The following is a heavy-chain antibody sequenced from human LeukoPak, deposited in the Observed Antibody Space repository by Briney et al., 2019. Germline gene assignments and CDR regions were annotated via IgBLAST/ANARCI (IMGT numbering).Heavy chain of an antibody. CDR3: AKRGVTGWPYYFDY. D-gene: IGHD4-23*01. V-gene: IGHV3-66*01. CDR1: GFTVSSNY. J-gene: IGHJ4*02. Sequence: GGSLRLSCAASGFTVSSNYMSWVRQAPGKGLEWVSVIYSGGTTYYADSVKGRFTISRDNSKNTLYLQMNSLRAEDTAVYYCAKRGVTGWPYYFDYWGQGTLVTVSS. CDR2: IYSGGTT.